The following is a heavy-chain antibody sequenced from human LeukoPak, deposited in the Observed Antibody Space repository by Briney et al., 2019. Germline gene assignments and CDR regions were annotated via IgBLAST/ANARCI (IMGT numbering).Heavy chain of an antibody. CDR3: ASGGAYCGGDCAGQSDY. D-gene: IGHD2-21*02. J-gene: IGHJ4*02. CDR1: GFTFSSYS. Sequence: PGGSLRLSCAASGFTFSSYSMNWVRQAPGKGLEWVSYISSSSSTIYYADSVKGRFTISRDNAKNSLYLQMNSLRAEDTAVYYCASGGAYCGGDCAGQSDYWGQGTLVTVSS. V-gene: IGHV3-48*01. CDR2: ISSSSSTI.